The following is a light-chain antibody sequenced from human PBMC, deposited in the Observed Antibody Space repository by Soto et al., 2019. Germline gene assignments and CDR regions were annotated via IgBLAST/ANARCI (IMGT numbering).Light chain of an antibody. J-gene: IGKJ1*01. Sequence: DIQMTQSPSSLSASVGDRVTMTCRASQTTSSYLNWYQQKPGKAPNLLIYAASSLQSGAPSRFSGSGSVTDFTLTINSLLPEDCAIYDCQHTYSTPRTFGQGTKVDSK. CDR2: AAS. CDR3: QHTYSTPRT. V-gene: IGKV1-39*01. CDR1: QTTSSY.